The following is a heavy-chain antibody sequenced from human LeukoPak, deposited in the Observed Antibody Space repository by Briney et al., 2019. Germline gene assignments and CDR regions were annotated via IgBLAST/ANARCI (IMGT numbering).Heavy chain of an antibody. Sequence: GGSLRLSCAASGFTFSSYAMHWVRQAPGKGLEWVAVISYDGSNKYYADSVKGRFTISRDNSKNTPYLQMNSLRAEDTAVYYCARDLRNTAMVSLGFDPWGQGTLVTVSS. CDR1: GFTFSSYA. J-gene: IGHJ5*02. V-gene: IGHV3-30-3*01. CDR3: ARDLRNTAMVSLGFDP. CDR2: ISYDGSNK. D-gene: IGHD5-18*01.